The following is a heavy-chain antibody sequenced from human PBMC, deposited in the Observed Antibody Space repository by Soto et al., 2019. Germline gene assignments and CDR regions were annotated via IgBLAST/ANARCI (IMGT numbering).Heavy chain of an antibody. CDR2: IIPIFGTA. CDR3: ARNDEQVSERSPNDVYLSWFDP. CDR1: GGTFSSYA. D-gene: IGHD1-1*01. Sequence: QVQLVQSGAEVKKPGSSVKVSCKASGGTFSSYAISWVRQAPGQGLEWMGGIIPIFGTANYAQKFQGRVTITADESTSTVYVELSSLRSEDTAVYYCARNDEQVSERSPNDVYLSWFDPWGQGTLVTVSS. V-gene: IGHV1-69*01. J-gene: IGHJ5*02.